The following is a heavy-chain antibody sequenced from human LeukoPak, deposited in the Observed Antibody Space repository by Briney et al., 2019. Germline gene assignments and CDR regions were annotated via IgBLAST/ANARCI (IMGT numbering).Heavy chain of an antibody. J-gene: IGHJ4*02. Sequence: SETLSLTCTVSGGSISSYYWSWIRQPPGKGLEWIGYIYYSGSTNYNPSLKSRVTISVDTSKNQFSLKLSSVTAADTAVYYCARVDPDSSSTQEVFDSWGQGTLVTVSS. D-gene: IGHD6-6*01. V-gene: IGHV4-59*01. CDR1: GGSISSYY. CDR2: IYYSGST. CDR3: ARVDPDSSSTQEVFDS.